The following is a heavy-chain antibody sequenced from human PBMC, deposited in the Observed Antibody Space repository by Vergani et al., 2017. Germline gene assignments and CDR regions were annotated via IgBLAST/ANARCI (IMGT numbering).Heavy chain of an antibody. J-gene: IGHJ4*02. V-gene: IGHV3-30*02. D-gene: IGHD3-22*01. CDR2: VRYDGSNK. Sequence: QVQLVESGGGVVQPGGSLRLSCAASGFTFSSYGMHWVRQAPGKGLEWVAFVRYDGSNKYYADYVKGRFTISRDNSKNTLYLQMNSLRAEDTAVYYCAKDDLSYSSGYFDYWGQGTQVIVSS. CDR1: GFTFSSYG. CDR3: AKDDLSYSSGYFDY.